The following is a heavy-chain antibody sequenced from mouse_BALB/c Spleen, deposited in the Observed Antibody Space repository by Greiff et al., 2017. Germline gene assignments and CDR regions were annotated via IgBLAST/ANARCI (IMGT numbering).Heavy chain of an antibody. Sequence: VQLQQSGAELVRPGVSVKISCKGSGYTFTDYAMHWVKQSHAKSLEWIGVISTYYGDASYNQKFKGKATMTVDKSSSTAYMELARLTSEDSAIYYCSRPLRDYAMDYWGQGTSVTVSS. J-gene: IGHJ4*01. CDR1: GYTFTDYA. V-gene: IGHV1S137*01. CDR3: SRPLRDYAMDY. CDR2: ISTYYGDA.